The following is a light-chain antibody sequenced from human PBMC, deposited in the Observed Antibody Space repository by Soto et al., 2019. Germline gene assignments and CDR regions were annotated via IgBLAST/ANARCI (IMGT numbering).Light chain of an antibody. V-gene: IGLV2-23*02. J-gene: IGLJ1*01. CDR2: EVS. CDR3: CSYAGSSTHV. CDR1: SSDVGSSNL. Sequence: QSVLTQPASVSGSPGQSITFSCTGTSSDVGSSNLVSWYQQHPGKALKLLIYEVSKRPSGVSNHFSGSKSGNTASLTISGLQAEDGADYYCCSYAGSSTHVFGTGTKVTVL.